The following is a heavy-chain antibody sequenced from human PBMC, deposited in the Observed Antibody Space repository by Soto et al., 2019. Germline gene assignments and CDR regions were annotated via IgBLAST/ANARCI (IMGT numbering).Heavy chain of an antibody. CDR1: GFTVSSNY. J-gene: IGHJ6*02. D-gene: IGHD3-3*01. CDR2: IYSGGST. Sequence: LRLSCAASGFTVSSNYMSWVRQAPGKGLEWVSVIYSGGSTYYADSMKGRFTISRDNSKNTLYLQMNSLRAEDTAVYYCARGSYDFWSGYLPSYYYYGMDVWGQGTTVTVSS. V-gene: IGHV3-53*01. CDR3: ARGSYDFWSGYLPSYYYYGMDV.